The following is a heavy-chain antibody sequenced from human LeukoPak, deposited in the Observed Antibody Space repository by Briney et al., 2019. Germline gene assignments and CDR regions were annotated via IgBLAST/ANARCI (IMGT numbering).Heavy chain of an antibody. Sequence: SETLSLTCSVSGGSISSISYYWGWIRQPPGKGLEWIGNIYSSGSIYNNPSLKSRVIISVDTSKNQFSLKLTSVTAADTAVYYCARQGVVGATGFDYWGQGTLVTVSS. CDR2: IYSSGSI. V-gene: IGHV4-39*01. D-gene: IGHD1-26*01. J-gene: IGHJ4*02. CDR1: GGSISSISYY. CDR3: ARQGVVGATGFDY.